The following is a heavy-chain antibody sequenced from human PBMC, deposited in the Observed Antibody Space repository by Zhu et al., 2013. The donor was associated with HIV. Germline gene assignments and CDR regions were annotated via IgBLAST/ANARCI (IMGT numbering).Heavy chain of an antibody. CDR3: ARDVQDGPLGFR. CDR2: INPNNGGT. J-gene: IGHJ4*02. CDR1: GYSFVGFY. V-gene: IGHV1-2*02. D-gene: IGHD2-2*03. Sequence: QIQLMQSGAEVKTPGTSVTISCQTSGYSFVGFYIHWVRQAPGKRLEWLGWINPNNGGTFYGQTFRGRVAMSRNTSVATVYLHLSQLTSDDTALYYCARDVQDGPLGFRGGPGSRGRRLV.